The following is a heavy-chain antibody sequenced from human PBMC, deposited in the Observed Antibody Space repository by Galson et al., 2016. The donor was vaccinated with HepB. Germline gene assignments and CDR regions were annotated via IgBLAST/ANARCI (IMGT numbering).Heavy chain of an antibody. D-gene: IGHD5-24*01. J-gene: IGHJ5*02. V-gene: IGHV4-4*02. CDR2: IYQSGTT. Sequence: ETLSLTCAVSGGSINSNNWWNWVRQPQGKGLEWIGEIYQSGTTHYNSSLKSRVTISIDNSKNQFSLRMTSVTAADTAVYYCSGGELARGFDPWGQGSLVTVSS. CDR1: GGSINSNNW. CDR3: SGGELARGFDP.